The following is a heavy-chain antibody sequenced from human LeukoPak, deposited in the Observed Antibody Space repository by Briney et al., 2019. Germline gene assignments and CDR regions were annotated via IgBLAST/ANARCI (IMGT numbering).Heavy chain of an antibody. D-gene: IGHD6-19*01. CDR3: ARRVRKRSGWSDYHYMDV. J-gene: IGHJ6*03. CDR1: GYSFTNYW. CDR2: IYPGDSDT. V-gene: IGHV5-51*01. Sequence: GESLKISCKASGYSFTNYWIAWVRQMPGKGLEWMGIIYPGDSDTRYSPSFQGQVTISADKSINTAYVQWSSLKAPDTAIYYCARRVRKRSGWSDYHYMDVWGKGTTVTVSS.